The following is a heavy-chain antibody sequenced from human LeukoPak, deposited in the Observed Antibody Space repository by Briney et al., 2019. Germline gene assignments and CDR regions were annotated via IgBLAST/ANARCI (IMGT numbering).Heavy chain of an antibody. CDR1: GGSINSYY. Sequence: SETLSLTCTVSGGSINSYYWGWIRQPPGKGLEWIGYIYYSGHTNYNPSLKSRVTISVDTSKNQFSLKMRSVTAADTAVYYCARDRRDTSMVWDYWGQGTLVTVSS. V-gene: IGHV4-59*01. D-gene: IGHD5-18*01. CDR3: ARDRRDTSMVWDY. J-gene: IGHJ4*02. CDR2: IYYSGHT.